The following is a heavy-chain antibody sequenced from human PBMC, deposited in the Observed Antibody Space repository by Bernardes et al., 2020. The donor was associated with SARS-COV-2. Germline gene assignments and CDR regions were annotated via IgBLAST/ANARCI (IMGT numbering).Heavy chain of an antibody. CDR2: FDPEDGEA. V-gene: IGHV1-24*01. D-gene: IGHD3-22*01. CDR3: TTSLSLTVVVYAFDI. Sequence: SVKVSCKVSGYTLSDLSMHWVRQAPGKGLEWMGTFDPEDGEAVYAQKFLGRVTMTADTSTYTSYMELSSLRSDGTAVYYCTTSLSLTVVVYAFDIWGQGTTVIVSS. J-gene: IGHJ3*02. CDR1: GYTLSDLS.